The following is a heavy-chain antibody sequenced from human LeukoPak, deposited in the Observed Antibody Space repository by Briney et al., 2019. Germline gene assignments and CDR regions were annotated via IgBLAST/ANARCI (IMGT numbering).Heavy chain of an antibody. Sequence: GGSLRLSCAPSGFTFSSYWMYWVRQAPGKGLVWVSRISSDGSSTSHADSVKGRFTISRDNAKNTLYLQMNSLRAEDTAVYYCAREGGYSHAFDYWGQGTLVTVSS. CDR1: GFTFSSYW. CDR3: AREGGYSHAFDY. D-gene: IGHD3-22*01. CDR2: ISSDGSST. V-gene: IGHV3-74*01. J-gene: IGHJ4*02.